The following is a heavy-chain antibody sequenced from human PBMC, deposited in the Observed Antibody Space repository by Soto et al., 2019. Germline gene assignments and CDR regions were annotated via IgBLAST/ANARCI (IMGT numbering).Heavy chain of an antibody. CDR2: IRNKANSYTT. CDR1: GFTFSDHY. J-gene: IGHJ4*02. Sequence: EVQLVESGGGLVQPGGSLRLFCAVSGFTFSDHYMDWVRQAPGKGLEWIARIRNKANSYTTEYAASVKGRLTISRDDPQNSLYLQMNSLKTEDTAVYYCARVHSSSWYGSYFDYWGQGTLVTVSS. D-gene: IGHD6-13*01. V-gene: IGHV3-72*01. CDR3: ARVHSSSWYGSYFDY.